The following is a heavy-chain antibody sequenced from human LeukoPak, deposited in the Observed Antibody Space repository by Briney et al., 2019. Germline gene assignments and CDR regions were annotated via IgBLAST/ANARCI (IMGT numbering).Heavy chain of an antibody. CDR3: ARAIAVHGTPFEY. Sequence: SETLSLTCTVSGDSINGYYWTWTRQPPGKGLEWIGYIYFSGSTNYSPSLKSRVAISLDTSKNQFSRRLSSVTAADTAIYYCARAIAVHGTPFEYWGQGTLVTVSS. V-gene: IGHV4-59*01. J-gene: IGHJ4*02. CDR2: IYFSGST. CDR1: GDSINGYY. D-gene: IGHD6-19*01.